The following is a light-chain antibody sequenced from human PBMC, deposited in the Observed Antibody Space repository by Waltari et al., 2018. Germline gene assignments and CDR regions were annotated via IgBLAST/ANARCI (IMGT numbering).Light chain of an antibody. V-gene: IGLV3-21*04. CDR2: YDS. Sequence: SYVLTQPPSVSVAPGKTARITCGGNNIGSKSVPCYQQKPGQAPVLVIYYDSDRPSGIPERFSGSNSGNTATLTISRVEAGDEADYYCQVWDSSSDRVVFGGGTKLTVL. CDR3: QVWDSSSDRVV. CDR1: NIGSKS. J-gene: IGLJ2*01.